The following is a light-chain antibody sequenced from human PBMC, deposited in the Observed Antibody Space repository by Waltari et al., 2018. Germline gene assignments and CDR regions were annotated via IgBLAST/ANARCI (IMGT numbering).Light chain of an antibody. V-gene: IGKV3-20*01. CDR2: GAS. CDR1: QSVRSTY. CDR3: QQYGSTLWT. Sequence: EIVLTQSPGTLSLSPGERATLSCRASQSVRSTYLAWYQQKPGQAPRLLIYGASSRATGIPARFSDSGSGTDFTLTINRLEPEDFAVYYCQQYGSTLWTFGQGTKVEI. J-gene: IGKJ1*01.